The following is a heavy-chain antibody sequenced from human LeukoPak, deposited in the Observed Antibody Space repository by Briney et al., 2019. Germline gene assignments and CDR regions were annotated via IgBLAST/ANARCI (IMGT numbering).Heavy chain of an antibody. D-gene: IGHD6-13*01. CDR2: IYYSGST. CDR3: ARPKYSSSWYVDAVDY. Sequence: SETLSLTCTVSGGSISSSSYYWGWIRQPLGKGLEWIGSIYYSGSTYYNPSLKSRVTISVDTSKNQFSLKLSSVTAADTAVYYCARPKYSSSWYVDAVDYWGQGTLVTVSS. J-gene: IGHJ4*02. CDR1: GGSISSSSYY. V-gene: IGHV4-39*01.